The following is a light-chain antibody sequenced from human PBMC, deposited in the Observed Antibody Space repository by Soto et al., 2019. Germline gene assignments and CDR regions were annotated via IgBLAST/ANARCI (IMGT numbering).Light chain of an antibody. CDR2: DVT. J-gene: IGLJ2*01. Sequence: QSVLTQPPSASGSPGQSVTISCTGTSSDLGGYNYVAWYQQHPGKAPKLMIYDVTKRPSGVPDRFSGSKSGSTASLTVSGLQAEDEANYYCSSYAGSNNLVFGGGTKLTVL. CDR3: SSYAGSNNLV. V-gene: IGLV2-8*01. CDR1: SSDLGGYNY.